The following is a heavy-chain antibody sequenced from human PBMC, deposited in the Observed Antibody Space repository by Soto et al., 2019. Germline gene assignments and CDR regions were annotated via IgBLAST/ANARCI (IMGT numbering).Heavy chain of an antibody. D-gene: IGHD2-2*01. V-gene: IGHV3-9*01. CDR2: ISWNSGNI. Sequence: DVQLVESGGGLVQPGRSLRLSCAASGFTFDDYAMHWVRQAPGKGLEWVSGISWNSGNIDYADSVKGRFTISRDNAKNXLNLQMNSLGTEDTALYYCAKDSRLRVSFYSGVDVWGQGTTVTVSS. CDR3: AKDSRLRVSFYSGVDV. J-gene: IGHJ6*02. CDR1: GFTFDDYA.